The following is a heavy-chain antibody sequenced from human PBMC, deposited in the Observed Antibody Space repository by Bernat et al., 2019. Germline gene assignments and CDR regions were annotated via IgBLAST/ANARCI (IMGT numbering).Heavy chain of an antibody. V-gene: IGHV4-61*01. CDR1: GGSVSSGSYY. J-gene: IGHJ4*02. D-gene: IGHD1-14*01. CDR3: ARVEVGIKNFDY. CDR2: IYYSGST. Sequence: QVQLQESGPGLVKPSETLSLTCTVSGGSVSSGSYYWSWIRQPPGKGLEWIGYIYYSGSTNYNPSLKSRVTISVDTSKNQFSLKLSSVTAADTAVYYCARVEVGIKNFDYWGQGTLVTVSS.